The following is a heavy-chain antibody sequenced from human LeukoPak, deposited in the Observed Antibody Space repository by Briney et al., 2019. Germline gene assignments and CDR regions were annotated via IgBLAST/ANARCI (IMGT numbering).Heavy chain of an antibody. Sequence: SETLSLTCTVSGGSISSGGYYWSWIRQHPGKGLEWIGYIYYSGSTYYNPSLKSRVTTSVDTSKNQFSLKLSSVTAADTAVYYCARVPITDDAFDIWGQGTMVTVSS. CDR2: IYYSGST. V-gene: IGHV4-31*03. CDR1: GGSISSGGYY. D-gene: IGHD5-24*01. J-gene: IGHJ3*02. CDR3: ARVPITDDAFDI.